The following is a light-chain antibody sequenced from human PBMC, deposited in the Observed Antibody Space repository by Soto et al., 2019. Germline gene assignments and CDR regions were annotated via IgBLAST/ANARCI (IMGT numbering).Light chain of an antibody. CDR3: HQYGDAPLT. V-gene: IGKV3-20*01. CDR1: QSVSSNS. Sequence: EIGLTLSPGALSLPPGQRATLSCRAGQSVSSNSLAWYQQKPGQAPRILIHGASNRAIGISDRFCGSRYVTAFTLSSSKLGPKDSAVYYCHQYGDAPLTVGPGPKGD. CDR2: GAS. J-gene: IGKJ3*01.